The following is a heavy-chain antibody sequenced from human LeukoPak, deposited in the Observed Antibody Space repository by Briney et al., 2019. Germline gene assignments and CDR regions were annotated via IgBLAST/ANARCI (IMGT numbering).Heavy chain of an antibody. CDR1: GYSISSGYY. V-gene: IGHV4-38-2*02. CDR2: IYHSGST. Sequence: SETLSLTCTVSGYSISSGYYWGWIRQPPGKGLEWIGSIYHSGSTYYNPSLKSRVTISVDTSKNQFSLKLSSVTAADTAVYYCARYYYDSSGYLYWGQGTLVTVSS. CDR3: ARYYYDSSGYLY. D-gene: IGHD3-22*01. J-gene: IGHJ4*02.